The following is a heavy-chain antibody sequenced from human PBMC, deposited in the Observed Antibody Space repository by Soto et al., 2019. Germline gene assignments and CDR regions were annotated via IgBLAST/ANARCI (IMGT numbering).Heavy chain of an antibody. D-gene: IGHD2-2*01. CDR2: INSDGSST. Sequence: GGSLRLSCAASGVTFSSYWMHWVRQAPGKGLVWVSRINSDGSSTSYADSVKGRFTISRDNAKNTLYLQMNSLRAEDTAVYYCARDLRVEYYYYGMDVWGQGTTVTVSS. CDR1: GVTFSSYW. CDR3: ARDLRVEYYYYGMDV. J-gene: IGHJ6*02. V-gene: IGHV3-74*01.